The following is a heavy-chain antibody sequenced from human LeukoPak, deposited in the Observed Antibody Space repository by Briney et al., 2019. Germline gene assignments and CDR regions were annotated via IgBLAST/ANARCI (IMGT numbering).Heavy chain of an antibody. D-gene: IGHD3-10*01. CDR1: GYTFTGYY. Sequence: ASVKVSCKASGYTFTGYYMHWLRQAPGQGLEWMGWINPNSGGTNYAQKFQGRVTMTRDTSISTAYMELSRLRSDDTAVYYCARAYYYGSGSYGLDYWGQGTLVTVSS. V-gene: IGHV1-2*02. CDR3: ARAYYYGSGSYGLDY. CDR2: INPNSGGT. J-gene: IGHJ4*02.